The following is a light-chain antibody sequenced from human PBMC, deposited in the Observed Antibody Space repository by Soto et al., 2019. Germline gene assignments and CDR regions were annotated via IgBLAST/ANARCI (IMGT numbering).Light chain of an antibody. CDR3: QQYNSYPYT. CDR1: QSISSW. Sequence: DIQMTQSPSTLSASVGDRVTITCRASQSISSWLAWFQQKPGKAPKLLIYDASSLESGVPTRFSGSGSRKEFTLTISSLQPDDFATYYCQQYNSYPYTFGQGTKLEIK. CDR2: DAS. V-gene: IGKV1-5*01. J-gene: IGKJ2*01.